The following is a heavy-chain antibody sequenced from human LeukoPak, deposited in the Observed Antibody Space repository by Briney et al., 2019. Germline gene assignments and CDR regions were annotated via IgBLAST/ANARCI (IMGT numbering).Heavy chain of an antibody. CDR1: GYTFTHYY. CDR3: ARDWVGYYGSGSGGDWFDP. J-gene: IGHJ5*02. D-gene: IGHD3-10*01. Sequence: ASVKVSCKTSGYTFTHYYMHWVRQAPGQGLEWMGIINPSGGSTNYAQKLQGRVTMTTDTSASTAYMELRSLRSDDTAVYYCARDWVGYYGSGSGGDWFDPWGQGTLVTVSS. CDR2: INPSGGST. V-gene: IGHV1-46*01.